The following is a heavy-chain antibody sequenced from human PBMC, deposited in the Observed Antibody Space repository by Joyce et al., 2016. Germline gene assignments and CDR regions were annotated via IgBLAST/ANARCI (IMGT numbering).Heavy chain of an antibody. CDR3: ARDVRFGYFDY. CDR1: GFTFRSYW. J-gene: IGHJ4*02. V-gene: IGHV3-7*01. Sequence: EVQLVESGGGLVQPGVSLRLSCAASGFTFRSYWMTWVRQAPGMGLEWVAEINQDGNETYYVDSVKGRFTISRDNAKNSLFLQMNSLRAEDTAVYYCARDVRFGYFDYWGQGTLVTVSS. CDR2: INQDGNET. D-gene: IGHD3-10*01.